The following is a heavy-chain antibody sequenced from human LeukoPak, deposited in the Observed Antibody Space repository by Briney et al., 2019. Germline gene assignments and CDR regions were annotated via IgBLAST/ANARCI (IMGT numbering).Heavy chain of an antibody. CDR1: GFTFSKYD. D-gene: IGHD2-15*01. CDR2: IGTAGDT. J-gene: IGHJ6*02. Sequence: GGSLRLFCAASGFTFSKYDMHWVRQATGEGLEWVSAIGTAGDTYYPGSVKGRFTISRENAKNSLYLQMNSLRAGDTAVYYCVRGYCGGGKCPNYYYYGMDVWGQGTTVTVSS. V-gene: IGHV3-13*01. CDR3: VRGYCGGGKCPNYYYYGMDV.